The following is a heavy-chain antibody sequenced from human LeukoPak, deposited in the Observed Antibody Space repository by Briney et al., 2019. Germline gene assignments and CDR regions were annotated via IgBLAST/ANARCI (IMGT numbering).Heavy chain of an antibody. V-gene: IGHV3-30*18. CDR2: ISCDGSNK. Sequence: SGGSLRLSCAASGFTFSSYGMHWVRQAPGKGLDWVAVISCDGSNKYYADSVMGRFTISRDNSKNTLYLQMNSLRAEDTAVYYCAKGISGSYVWGQGTLVTVSS. D-gene: IGHD1-26*01. CDR3: AKGISGSYV. CDR1: GFTFSSYG. J-gene: IGHJ4*02.